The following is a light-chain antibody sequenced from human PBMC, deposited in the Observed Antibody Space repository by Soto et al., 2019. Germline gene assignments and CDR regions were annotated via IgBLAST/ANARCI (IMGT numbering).Light chain of an antibody. J-gene: IGLJ2*01. CDR2: EDN. Sequence: NFMLTQPHSVSESPGKTVTISCTRSSGSIASNYLQWYQQRPGSAPTTVIYEDNQRPSGVPDRFSGSIDSSTNSASLTISGLKTEDEADYYCQSYDSSSPVVFGGGTKLTVL. CDR3: QSYDSSSPVV. CDR1: SGSIASNY. V-gene: IGLV6-57*04.